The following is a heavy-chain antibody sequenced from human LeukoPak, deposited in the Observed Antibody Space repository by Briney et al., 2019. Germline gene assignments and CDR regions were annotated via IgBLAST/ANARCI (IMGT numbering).Heavy chain of an antibody. V-gene: IGHV1-18*04. J-gene: IGHJ4*02. CDR1: GYTFSSYG. D-gene: IGHD3-9*01. CDR3: ARGRSQRYFDWLSRPYYFDY. Sequence: ASVKVSCKASGYTFSSYGLSWVRQAPGQGLEWMGWISAYNGYTRYAQKVQGRVTMTTDTSTSTAYMELRSLRSEDTAVYYCARGRSQRYFDWLSRPYYFDYWGQGTLVTVSS. CDR2: ISAYNGYT.